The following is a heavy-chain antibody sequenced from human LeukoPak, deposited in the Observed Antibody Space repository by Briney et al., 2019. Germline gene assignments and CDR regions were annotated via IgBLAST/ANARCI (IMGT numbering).Heavy chain of an antibody. CDR2: IYYSGST. CDR3: ARTSCSGGSCYHRG. V-gene: IGHV4-31*03. CDR1: GGSISSGGYY. J-gene: IGHJ4*02. D-gene: IGHD2-15*01. Sequence: SETLSLTCTVSGGSISSGGYYWSWILQPPGKGLEWIGYIYYSGSTYYSPSLKSRVTISVDTSKNQFSLKLSSVTAADTAVYYCARTSCSGGSCYHRGWGQGTLVTVS.